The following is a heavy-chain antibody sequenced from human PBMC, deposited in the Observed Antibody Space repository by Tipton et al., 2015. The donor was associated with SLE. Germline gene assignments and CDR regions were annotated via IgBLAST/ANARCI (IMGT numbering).Heavy chain of an antibody. CDR2: IYTSGST. Sequence: LRLSCTVSGGSISSGSYYWSWIRQPAGKGLEWIGHIYTSGSTNYNPSLKSRVTISVDTSKNQFSLKLSSVTAADTAVYYCARDWSGFKDAFDIWGQGTMVTVSS. D-gene: IGHD3-3*01. V-gene: IGHV4-61*09. CDR1: GGSISSGSYY. CDR3: ARDWSGFKDAFDI. J-gene: IGHJ3*02.